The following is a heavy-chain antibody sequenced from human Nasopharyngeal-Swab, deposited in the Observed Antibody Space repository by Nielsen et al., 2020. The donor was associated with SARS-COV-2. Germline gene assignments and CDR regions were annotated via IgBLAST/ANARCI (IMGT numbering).Heavy chain of an antibody. CDR2: INSDGSST. CDR3: ARDGLDYDFWSAYFMDV. D-gene: IGHD3-3*01. CDR1: GFTFSSYW. Sequence: GESLKISCAASGFTFSSYWMHWVRQAPGKGLVWVSRINSDGSSTSYADSVKGRFTISRDNAKNTLYLQMNSLRAEDTAMYYCARDGLDYDFWSAYFMDVWGQGTTVTVSS. V-gene: IGHV3-74*01. J-gene: IGHJ6*02.